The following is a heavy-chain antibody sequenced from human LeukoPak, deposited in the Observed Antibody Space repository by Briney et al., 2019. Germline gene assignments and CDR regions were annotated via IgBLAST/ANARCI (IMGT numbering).Heavy chain of an antibody. V-gene: IGHV4-34*01. CDR2: MNPSGST. CDR1: GGSFSGYY. Sequence: SETLSLTCAVYGGSFSGYYWTWIRQTPEKGLEWIGEMNPSGSTNYNPSLKSRVTISVDTSKNQFSLELSSVTAEDTAVYYFARGRQDVTMIVVVMTAVSYYLDVWGKGTTVTVS. CDR3: ARGRQDVTMIVVVMTAVSYYLDV. J-gene: IGHJ6*03. D-gene: IGHD3-22*01.